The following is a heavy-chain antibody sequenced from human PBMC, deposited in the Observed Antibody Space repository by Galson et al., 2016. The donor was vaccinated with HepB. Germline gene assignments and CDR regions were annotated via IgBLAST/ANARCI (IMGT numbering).Heavy chain of an antibody. V-gene: IGHV4-61*03. CDR1: GGSVSGSHQ. D-gene: IGHD3-10*01. J-gene: IGHJ6*02. CDR3: ARDLGAHDYRYYGMDV. Sequence: LSLTCIVSGGSVSGSHQWSWIRQTPGKGLEWIGYMHYTGSSNYNPSLRSRVALSVDTSNNHFTLRLTSVTSAETAVYYCARDLGAHDYRYYGMDVWGPGTTVTVSS. CDR2: MHYTGSS.